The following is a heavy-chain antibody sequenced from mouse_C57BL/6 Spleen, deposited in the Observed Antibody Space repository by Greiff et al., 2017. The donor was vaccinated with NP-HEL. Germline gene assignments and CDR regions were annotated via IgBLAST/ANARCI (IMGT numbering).Heavy chain of an antibody. CDR3: ARGPYGSFY. D-gene: IGHD1-1*01. V-gene: IGHV1-26*01. CDR2: INPNNGGT. Sequence: EVQLQQSGPELVKPGASVKISCKASGYTFTDYYMNWVKQSHGKSLEWIGDINPNNGGTSYNQKFKGKATLTVDKSSSPAYMELRSLTSEDSAVYYCARGPYGSFYWGQGTTLTVSS. CDR1: GYTFTDYY. J-gene: IGHJ2*01.